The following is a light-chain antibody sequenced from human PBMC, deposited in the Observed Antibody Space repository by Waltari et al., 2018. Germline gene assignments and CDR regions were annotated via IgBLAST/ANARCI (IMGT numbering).Light chain of an antibody. CDR3: SSFTTSTSLLI. CDR2: EVK. Sequence: QSALTQPASVSGSPGQSITISCSGSSNDVGYNYVSWYQQRPGKAPKPMIYEVKNRPSGVSSGFSGSRSANTASLTISGLQAEDEADYYCSSFTTSTSLLIFGGGTKVTVL. CDR1: SNDVGYNY. V-gene: IGLV2-14*01. J-gene: IGLJ2*01.